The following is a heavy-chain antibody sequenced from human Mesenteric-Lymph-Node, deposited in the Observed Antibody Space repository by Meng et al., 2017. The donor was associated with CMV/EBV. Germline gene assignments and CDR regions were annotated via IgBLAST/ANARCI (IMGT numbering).Heavy chain of an antibody. Sequence: GESLKISCAVSGFTFRSYRMSWVRQAPGKGLEWVANINDDGSEKYYVDSVKGRFTISRDNARNSLYLQMNSLRAEDTAVYYCARERPSPYSSSELDYYYGMDVWGQGTTVTVSS. V-gene: IGHV3-7*01. CDR2: INDDGSEK. J-gene: IGHJ6*02. CDR3: ARERPSPYSSSELDYYYGMDV. CDR1: GFTFRSYR. D-gene: IGHD6-6*01.